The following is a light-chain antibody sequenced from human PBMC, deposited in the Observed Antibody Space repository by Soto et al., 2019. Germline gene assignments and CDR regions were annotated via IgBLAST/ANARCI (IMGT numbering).Light chain of an antibody. J-gene: IGLJ1*01. V-gene: IGLV1-44*01. Sequence: LTQPPSASGTPGQRVTISCSGSSSNIGSNIVNWYQQLPGTAPKLLIYSDNLWPSGVPDRFSGSKSGTSASLAIGGLQSEDEADYFCAAWDDSLDDFVFGTGTKVTVL. CDR2: SDN. CDR3: AAWDDSLDDFV. CDR1: SSNIGSNI.